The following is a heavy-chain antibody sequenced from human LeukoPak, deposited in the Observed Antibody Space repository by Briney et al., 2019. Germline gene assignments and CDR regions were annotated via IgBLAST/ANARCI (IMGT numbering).Heavy chain of an antibody. D-gene: IGHD6-13*01. Sequence: SETLSLTCAVSGGSFSGHYWNWIRQPPGKGLEWIGEINHGGSTNYNPSLKSRVTISVDTSKNQFSLKLSSVTAADTAMYYCARVSSSWYQDWYFDLWGRGTLVTVSS. CDR3: ARVSSSWYQDWYFDL. V-gene: IGHV4-34*01. J-gene: IGHJ2*01. CDR1: GGSFSGHY. CDR2: INHGGST.